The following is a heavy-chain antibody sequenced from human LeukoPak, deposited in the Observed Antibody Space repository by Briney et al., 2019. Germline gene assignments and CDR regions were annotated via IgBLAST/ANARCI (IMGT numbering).Heavy chain of an antibody. J-gene: IGHJ6*02. CDR1: GYTFTSYG. CDR3: ARTHPAYYYYGMDV. CDR2: ISAYNGNT. V-gene: IGHV1-18*01. Sequence: ASVKVSCKAPGYTFTSYGISWVRQAPGQGLEWMGWISAYNGNTNYAQKLQGRVTMTTDTSTSTAYMELSSLRSEDTAVYYCARTHPAYYYYGMDVWGQGTTVTVSS.